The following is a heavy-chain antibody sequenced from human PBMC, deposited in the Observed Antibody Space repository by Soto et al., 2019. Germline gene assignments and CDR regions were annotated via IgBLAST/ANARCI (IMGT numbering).Heavy chain of an antibody. D-gene: IGHD5-12*01. J-gene: IGHJ1*01. CDR1: GGSISSSSYY. CDR2: IYYSGST. CDR3: ARQARDGYNPGHFQQ. Sequence: QLQLQESGPGLVKPSETLSLTCTFSGGSISSSSYYWGWIRPPPGKELEWIGSIYYSGSTYYNPSLKSRVSISVDTSKNQFSLKLSSVTAADTAVYYCARQARDGYNPGHFQQWGQGTLVTVSS. V-gene: IGHV4-39*01.